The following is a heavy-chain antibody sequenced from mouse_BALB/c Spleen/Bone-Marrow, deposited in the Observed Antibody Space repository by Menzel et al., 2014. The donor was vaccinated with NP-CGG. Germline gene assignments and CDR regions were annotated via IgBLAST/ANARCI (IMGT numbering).Heavy chain of an antibody. CDR2: IDPANGNT. J-gene: IGHJ3*01. V-gene: IGHV14-3*02. Sequence: EVQMQQSGAELVTPGASVKLSCTASGFNIKDTYMHWVKQRPEQGLEWIGRIDPANGNTKYDPKFQGKATITADTSSNTAYLQLSSLTSEDTAVYYCARLDLFPHWRKATLFPVSA. CDR3: ARLDLFPH. CDR1: GFNIKDTY.